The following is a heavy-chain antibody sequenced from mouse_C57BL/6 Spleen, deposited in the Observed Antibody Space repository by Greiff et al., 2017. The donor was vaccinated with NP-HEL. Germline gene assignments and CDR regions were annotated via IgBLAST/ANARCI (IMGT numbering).Heavy chain of an antibody. V-gene: IGHV1-15*01. J-gene: IGHJ2*01. CDR3: TGLFTTVVGLDY. CDR1: GYTFTDYE. Sequence: VKLMESGAELVRPGASVTLSCKASGYTFTDYEMHWVKQTPVHGLEWIGAIDPETGGTAYNQKFKGKAILTADKSSSTAYMELRSLTSEDATVYYCTGLFTTVVGLDYWGQGTTLTVSS. D-gene: IGHD1-1*01. CDR2: IDPETGGT.